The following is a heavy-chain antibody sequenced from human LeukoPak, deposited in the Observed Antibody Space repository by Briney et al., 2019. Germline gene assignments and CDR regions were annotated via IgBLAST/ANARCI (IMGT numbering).Heavy chain of an antibody. CDR3: ARGDEQQLAPFDY. Sequence: PSETLSLTCTVSGGSISSYYWSWIRQPPGKGLEWIGYIYYSGSTNYNPSLKSRVTISVDTSKNQFSLKLSSVTAADTAVYYCARGDEQQLAPFDYWGQGTLVTVSS. J-gene: IGHJ4*02. CDR1: GGSISSYY. D-gene: IGHD6-13*01. CDR2: IYYSGST. V-gene: IGHV4-59*12.